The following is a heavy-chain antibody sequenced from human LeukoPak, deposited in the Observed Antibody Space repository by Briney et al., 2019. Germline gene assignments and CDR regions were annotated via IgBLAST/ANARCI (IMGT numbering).Heavy chain of an antibody. CDR2: INPNSGGT. CDR3: ARTLKRGGNRFDP. J-gene: IGHJ5*02. CDR1: GYTFTGYY. V-gene: IGHV1-2*02. D-gene: IGHD2/OR15-2a*01. Sequence: ASVKVSCKASGYTFTGYYMHWVRQAPGQGLEWMGWINPNSGGTNYAQKFQGRVTMTRDTSISTAYMELSRPRSDDTAVYYCARTLKRGGNRFDPWGQGTLVTVSS.